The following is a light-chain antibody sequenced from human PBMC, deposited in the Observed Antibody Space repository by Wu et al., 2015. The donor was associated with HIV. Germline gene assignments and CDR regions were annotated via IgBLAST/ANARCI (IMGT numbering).Light chain of an antibody. CDR2: DAS. V-gene: IGKV3-11*01. J-gene: IGKJ3*01. CDR1: QSLSNS. CDR3: QQRNIWPQFT. Sequence: EIVLTQSPATLSLSPGERATLSCRASQSLSNSLAWYQQKPGQTPRLLIYDASNRATGIPARFSGSGSGTDFTLTISSLEPEDFAVYYCQQRNIWPQFTFGPGTKVDVK.